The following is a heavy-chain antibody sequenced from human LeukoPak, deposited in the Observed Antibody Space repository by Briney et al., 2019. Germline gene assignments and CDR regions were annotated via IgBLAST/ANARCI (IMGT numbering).Heavy chain of an antibody. Sequence: GGSLRLSCAASGFTFSSYGMHWVRQAPGKGLEWVAVISYDGSNKYYADSVKGRFTISRDNSKNTLYLQMNSLRTDDTAVYYCARAKGAAAGPDYWGQGTLVTVSS. CDR2: ISYDGSNK. D-gene: IGHD6-13*01. J-gene: IGHJ4*02. V-gene: IGHV3-30*03. CDR3: ARAKGAAAGPDY. CDR1: GFTFSSYG.